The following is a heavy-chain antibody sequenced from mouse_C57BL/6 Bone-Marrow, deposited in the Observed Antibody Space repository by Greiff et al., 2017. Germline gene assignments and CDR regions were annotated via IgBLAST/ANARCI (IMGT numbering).Heavy chain of an antibody. V-gene: IGHV5-4*01. Sequence: EVQGVESGGGLVKPGGSLKLSCAASGFTFSSYAMSWVRQTPEKRLEWVATISDGGSYTYYPDNVKGRFTISRDNAKNNLYLQMSHLKSGDTAMYYCAKLFAYWGQGTLVTVSA. CDR2: ISDGGSYT. J-gene: IGHJ3*01. CDR3: AKLFAY. CDR1: GFTFSSYA.